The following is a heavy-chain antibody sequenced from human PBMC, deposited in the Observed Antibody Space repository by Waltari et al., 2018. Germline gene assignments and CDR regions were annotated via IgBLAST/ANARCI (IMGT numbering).Heavy chain of an antibody. CDR3: ARDRGRGLYLDV. CDR1: GDSVTSANW. Sequence: QLQESGLGLVKPAGTLSLSCAVSGDSVTSANWWSWVRPSPQRGLEWIGQVLSTGKTNYSPSFASRVTMSLDASNNQFSLKVTSATAADTAVYYCARDRGRGLYLDVWGPGTLVTVSP. J-gene: IGHJ4*02. V-gene: IGHV4-4*02. D-gene: IGHD2-15*01. CDR2: VLSTGKT.